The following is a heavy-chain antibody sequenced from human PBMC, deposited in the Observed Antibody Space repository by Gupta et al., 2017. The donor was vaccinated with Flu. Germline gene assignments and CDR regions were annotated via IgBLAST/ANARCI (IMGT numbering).Heavy chain of an antibody. CDR1: GFTFSSYW. Sequence: EVQLVESGGGLVQPGGSLGPSCSASGFTFSSYWMSWVRQAPGKGLELVANIEKDGSEKYYVDSVKGRFTISRDNAKNSLYLQMNSLTTEDTAVYYCAREFPAHSIGWFGSDYWGQGTLVTVSS. D-gene: IGHD6-19*01. CDR3: AREFPAHSIGWFGSDY. CDR2: IEKDGSEK. V-gene: IGHV3-7*01. J-gene: IGHJ4*02.